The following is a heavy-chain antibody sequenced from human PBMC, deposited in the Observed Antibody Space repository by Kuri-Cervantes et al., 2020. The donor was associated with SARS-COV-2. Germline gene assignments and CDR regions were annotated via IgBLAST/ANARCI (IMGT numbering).Heavy chain of an antibody. CDR3: ARVAGEGPIYYYYMDV. CDR2: ISGSGSYI. CDR1: GFSLSRYT. V-gene: IGHV3-21*01. Sequence: GESLKISCAASGFSLSRYTMNWVRQAPGKALEWVSSISGSGSYIYYADPVKGRFTISKESGENSLYLHMNSLRGDDTAVYYCARVAGEGPIYYYYMDVWGKGTTVTVSS. D-gene: IGHD2-21*01. J-gene: IGHJ6*03.